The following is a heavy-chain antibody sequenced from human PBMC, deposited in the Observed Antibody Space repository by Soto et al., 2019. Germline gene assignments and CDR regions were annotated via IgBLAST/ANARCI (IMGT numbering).Heavy chain of an antibody. V-gene: IGHV4-59*08. D-gene: IGHD5-12*01. CDR3: ARLGRWLQALDS. J-gene: IGHJ4*02. Sequence: SETLSLTCTVSGGSISNYYWSWIRQPPGKGLEWVGYIYYTGSTTYNPSLKSRLTLSVDTSKNQFSLKLHSVSAADTAVYYCARLGRWLQALDSWGQGTMVTVSS. CDR2: IYYTGST. CDR1: GGSISNYY.